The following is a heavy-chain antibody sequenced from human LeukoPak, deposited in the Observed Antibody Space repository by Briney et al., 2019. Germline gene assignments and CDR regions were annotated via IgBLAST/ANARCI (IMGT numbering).Heavy chain of an antibody. CDR2: INPNSGGT. Sequence: GASVKVSCKASGNTFTGYYMHWVRQAPGQGLEWMGWINPNSGGTNYAQKFQGRVTMTRDTSTSTVYMELSSLRSEDTAVYYCARLADTAMTYWGQGTLVTVSS. V-gene: IGHV1-2*02. J-gene: IGHJ4*02. CDR1: GNTFTGYY. D-gene: IGHD5-18*01. CDR3: ARLADTAMTY.